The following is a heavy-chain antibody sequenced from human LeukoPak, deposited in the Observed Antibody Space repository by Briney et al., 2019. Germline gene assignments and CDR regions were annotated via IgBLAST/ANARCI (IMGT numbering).Heavy chain of an antibody. CDR1: GFPFSESY. J-gene: IGHJ4*02. V-gene: IGHV3-11*01. Sequence: PGGPLRLSCAASGFPFSESYMSWIRQAPGRGLEYISYISPSGNTVSYTDSVRGRFTFSRDNAKNSLYLQMNSLRPEDTAVYYCAKGHTSLDCRGQGALVTVSS. CDR3: AKGHTSLDC. CDR2: ISPSGNTV. D-gene: IGHD2/OR15-2a*01.